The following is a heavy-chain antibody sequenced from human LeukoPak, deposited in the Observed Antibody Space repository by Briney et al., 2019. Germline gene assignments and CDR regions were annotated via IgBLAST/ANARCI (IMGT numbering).Heavy chain of an antibody. Sequence: GASVTVSCKASGYTFTGYYMHWVRQPPGQGLEWMGWINPNSGGTNYAQKFQGRVTMTRDTSISTAYMELSRLRSDDTAVYYCARGARRYGDYVGVFDYWGQGTLSPSPQ. V-gene: IGHV1-2*02. CDR2: INPNSGGT. CDR3: ARGARRYGDYVGVFDY. D-gene: IGHD4-17*01. J-gene: IGHJ4*02. CDR1: GYTFTGYY.